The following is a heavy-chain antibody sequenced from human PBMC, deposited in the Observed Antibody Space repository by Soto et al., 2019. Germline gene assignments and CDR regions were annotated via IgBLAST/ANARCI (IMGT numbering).Heavy chain of an antibody. D-gene: IGHD2-21*02. Sequence: SETLSLTCTVSGGSISSYYWSWIRQPPGKGLEWIGYIYYSGSTNYNPSLKSRVTISVDTSKNQFSLKLSSVTAADTAVYYCARGGSVVTPAYYYYYGMDVWGQGTTVTVSS. J-gene: IGHJ6*02. CDR3: ARGGSVVTPAYYYYYGMDV. CDR1: GGSISSYY. V-gene: IGHV4-59*01. CDR2: IYYSGST.